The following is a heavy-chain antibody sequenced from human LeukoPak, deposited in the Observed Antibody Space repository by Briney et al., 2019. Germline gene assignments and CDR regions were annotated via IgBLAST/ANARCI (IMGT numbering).Heavy chain of an antibody. CDR2: IYPGDSDT. V-gene: IGHV5-51*01. CDR1: GYSFTSYW. Sequence: GESLKISCKGSGYSFTSYWIGWVRQMPGKGLEWMGIIYPGDSDTRYSPSFQGQVTISADKSISNAYLQWNSLKDSDTAMYYCARRYCSSTSCPDSYDTSAYNYDYSGQGTLVTVSS. D-gene: IGHD2-2*01. CDR3: ARRYCSSTSCPDSYDTSAYNYDY. J-gene: IGHJ4*02.